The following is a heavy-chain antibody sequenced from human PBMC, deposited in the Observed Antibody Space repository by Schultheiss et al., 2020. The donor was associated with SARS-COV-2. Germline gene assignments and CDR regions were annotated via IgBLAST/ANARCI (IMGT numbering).Heavy chain of an antibody. CDR3: ARDRRFDY. J-gene: IGHJ4*02. Sequence: GESLKISCAASGFTVSSNYMSWVRQAPGKGLEWVSVIYSGGSTYYADSVKGRFTISRHNSKNTLYLQMNSLRAEDTVVYYCARDRRFDYWGQGTLVTVSS. CDR2: IYSGGST. CDR1: GFTVSSNY. V-gene: IGHV3-53*04.